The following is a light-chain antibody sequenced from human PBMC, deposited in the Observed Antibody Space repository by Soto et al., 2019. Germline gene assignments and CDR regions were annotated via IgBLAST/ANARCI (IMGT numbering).Light chain of an antibody. V-gene: IGLV2-8*01. J-gene: IGLJ3*02. Sequence: QSVLTQPPSASGSPGQSVTISCTGTSSDVGGYNYVSWYQQHPGKAPKLMIYEVNKRPSGVPNRFSGSKSGNTASLTVSGLQAEDEAYYYCNSYADTNNWVFGGGTKLTVL. CDR2: EVN. CDR3: NSYADTNNWV. CDR1: SSDVGGYNY.